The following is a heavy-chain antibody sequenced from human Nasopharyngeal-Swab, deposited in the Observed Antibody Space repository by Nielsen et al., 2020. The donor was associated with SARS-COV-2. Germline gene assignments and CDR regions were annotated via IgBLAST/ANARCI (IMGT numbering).Heavy chain of an antibody. J-gene: IGHJ3*02. V-gene: IGHV3-33*01. Sequence: GESLKISCAASGFTFSSYGMHWVRQAPGKGLEWVAVIWYDGSKKYYADSVKGRFTISRDNSKNTLYLQMNSLRAEDTAVYYCARADGYTLNNAFDIWGQGTMVTVSS. CDR2: IWYDGSKK. CDR1: GFTFSSYG. CDR3: ARADGYTLNNAFDI. D-gene: IGHD5-24*01.